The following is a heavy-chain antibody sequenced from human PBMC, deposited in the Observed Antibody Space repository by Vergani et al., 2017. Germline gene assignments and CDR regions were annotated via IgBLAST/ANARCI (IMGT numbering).Heavy chain of an antibody. V-gene: IGHV3-66*02. Sequence: EVQLVESGGGLVQPGGSLRLSCEASGFTVSKNYLSWVRQAAGKGREWVSVIYRSGDTYYADSVKGRFTISRDDSKNTVYLQMNSLRIEDTAMYYCARDPGDDKIGPWGQGTLVTVSS. CDR1: GFTVSKNY. CDR2: IYRSGDT. CDR3: ARDPGDDKIGP. J-gene: IGHJ5*02. D-gene: IGHD3-22*01.